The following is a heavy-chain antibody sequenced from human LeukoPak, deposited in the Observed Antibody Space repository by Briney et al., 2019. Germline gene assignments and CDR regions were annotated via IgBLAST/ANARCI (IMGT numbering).Heavy chain of an antibody. V-gene: IGHV4-38-2*01. D-gene: IGHD3-3*01. J-gene: IGHJ3*02. CDR3: ARANQNVFRFLEWLSAFDI. Sequence: SETLSLTCAVSGYSISSGYYWGWIRQPPGKGLEWIGSIYHSGSTYYNPSLKSRVTISVDTSKNQFSLKLSSVTAADTAVYYCARANQNVFRFLEWLSAFDIWGQGTMVTVSS. CDR1: GYSISSGYY. CDR2: IYHSGST.